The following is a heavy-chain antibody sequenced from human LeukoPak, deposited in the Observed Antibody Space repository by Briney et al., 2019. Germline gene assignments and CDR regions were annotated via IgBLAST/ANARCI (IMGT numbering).Heavy chain of an antibody. CDR3: ARDLWGGSSWYSGSSY. CDR2: ISAYNGNT. J-gene: IGHJ4*02. CDR1: GYTFTSYG. D-gene: IGHD6-13*01. Sequence: ASVKVSCKASGYTFTSYGISWVLQAPGQGLEWMGWISAYNGNTNYAQKLQGRVTMTTDTSTSTAYMELRSLRSDDTAVYYCARDLWGGSSWYSGSSYWGQGTLVTVSS. V-gene: IGHV1-18*01.